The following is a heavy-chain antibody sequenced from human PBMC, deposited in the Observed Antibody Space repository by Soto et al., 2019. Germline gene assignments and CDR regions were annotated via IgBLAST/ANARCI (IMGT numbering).Heavy chain of an antibody. Sequence: PGGSLRLSCAASGFTFSDYAMSWVLQAPGKGLEWVCAISGTVDGTYYACSVKARFTISRNNSKNTLYLQMYSLRAEDTAVYYCAKERGNTAAGGTYYFGSWGQETLVNVSS. CDR3: AKERGNTAAGGTYYFGS. V-gene: IGHV3-23*01. D-gene: IGHD6-13*01. CDR1: GFTFSDYA. J-gene: IGHJ4*02. CDR2: ISGTVDGT.